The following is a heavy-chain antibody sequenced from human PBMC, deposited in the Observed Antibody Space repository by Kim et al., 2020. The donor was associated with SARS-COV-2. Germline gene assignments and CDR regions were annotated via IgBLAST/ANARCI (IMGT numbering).Heavy chain of an antibody. CDR2: IYPGDSDT. D-gene: IGHD3-3*01. Sequence: GESLKISCKGSGYSFTSYWICWVRQMPGKGLEWMGIIYPGDSDTRYSPSFQGQVTISADKSISTAYLQGSSLKASDTAMYYCARRGRLYDFWGGIHMGLWFDPWGQGTLVTVSS. J-gene: IGHJ5*02. CDR3: ARRGRLYDFWGGIHMGLWFDP. CDR1: GYSFTSYW. V-gene: IGHV5-51*01.